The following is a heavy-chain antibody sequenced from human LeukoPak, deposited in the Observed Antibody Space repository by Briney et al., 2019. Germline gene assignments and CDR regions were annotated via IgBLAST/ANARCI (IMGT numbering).Heavy chain of an antibody. Sequence: SETLSLTCTVSGGSISSYYWSWIRQPPGKGLEWIGYIYYSGSTNYNPSLKSRVTISVDTSKNQFSLKLSSVTAADTAVYYCARVPGIAAAGRRVYYYYYMDVWGKGTTVTASS. CDR3: ARVPGIAAAGRRVYYYYYMDV. V-gene: IGHV4-59*01. D-gene: IGHD6-13*01. CDR2: IYYSGST. CDR1: GGSISSYY. J-gene: IGHJ6*03.